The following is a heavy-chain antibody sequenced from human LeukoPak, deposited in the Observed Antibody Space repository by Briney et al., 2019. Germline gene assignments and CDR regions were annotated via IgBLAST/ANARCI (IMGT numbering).Heavy chain of an antibody. Sequence: SETLSLICTVSGGSISSYYWSWIRQPPGKGLEWIGYIYYSGSTNYNPSLKSRVTISVDTSKNQFSLKLSSVTAADTAVYYCARGALITMVRGVIIPWFNPWGQGTLVTVSS. CDR1: GGSISSYY. V-gene: IGHV4-59*01. CDR3: ARGALITMVRGVIIPWFNP. CDR2: IYYSGST. D-gene: IGHD3-10*01. J-gene: IGHJ5*02.